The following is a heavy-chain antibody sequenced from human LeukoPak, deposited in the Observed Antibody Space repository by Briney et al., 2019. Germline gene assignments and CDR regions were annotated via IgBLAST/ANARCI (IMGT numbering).Heavy chain of an antibody. Sequence: TGGSLRLSCAASGFTFSSYAMHWVRQAPGKGLEWVAVISYDGSNKYYADSVKGRFTISRDNSKNTLYLQMNSLRAEDTAVYYCARDKTTRAFDYWGQGTLVTVSS. D-gene: IGHD1-14*01. V-gene: IGHV3-30-3*01. CDR1: GFTFSSYA. CDR2: ISYDGSNK. J-gene: IGHJ4*02. CDR3: ARDKTTRAFDY.